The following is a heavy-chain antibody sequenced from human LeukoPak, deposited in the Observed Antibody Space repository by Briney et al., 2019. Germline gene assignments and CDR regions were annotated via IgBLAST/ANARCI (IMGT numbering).Heavy chain of an antibody. CDR3: AKDREQQLAYFDY. CDR2: ISGSGGST. Sequence: GGSLRLSCAASGFTVSSYAMSWVRQAPGKGLEWVSAISGSGGSTYYADSVKGRFTISRDNSKNTLYLQMNSLRAEDTAIYYCAKDREQQLAYFDYWGQGTLVTVSS. D-gene: IGHD6-13*01. CDR1: GFTVSSYA. V-gene: IGHV3-23*01. J-gene: IGHJ4*02.